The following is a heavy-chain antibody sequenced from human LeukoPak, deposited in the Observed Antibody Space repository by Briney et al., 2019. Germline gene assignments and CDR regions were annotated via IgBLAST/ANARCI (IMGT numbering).Heavy chain of an antibody. V-gene: IGHV3-23*01. CDR2: ISGSGGST. D-gene: IGHD5-12*01. CDR1: GFTFSSYA. J-gene: IGHJ4*02. Sequence: PGGSLRLSCAPSGFTFSSYAVSWVRQAPGKGLEWVSAISGSGGSTYYADSVKGRFTISRDNSKNTLYLQMNSLRAEDTAVYYCAKDRGLYRGYHWDMGLDYWGQGTLVTVSS. CDR3: AKDRGLYRGYHWDMGLDY.